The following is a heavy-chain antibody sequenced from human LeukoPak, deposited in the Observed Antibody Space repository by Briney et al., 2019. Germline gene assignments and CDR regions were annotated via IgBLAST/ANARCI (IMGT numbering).Heavy chain of an antibody. D-gene: IGHD5-12*01. J-gene: IGHJ6*02. Sequence: GASVTVSFKASGGTFSSYAISWVRQAPGQGLEWMGRIIPILGIANYAQKFQGRVTITADKSTSTAYMELSSLRSEDTAVYYCARLESGYARYYGMDVWGQGTTVTVSS. V-gene: IGHV1-69*04. CDR2: IIPILGIA. CDR3: ARLESGYARYYGMDV. CDR1: GGTFSSYA.